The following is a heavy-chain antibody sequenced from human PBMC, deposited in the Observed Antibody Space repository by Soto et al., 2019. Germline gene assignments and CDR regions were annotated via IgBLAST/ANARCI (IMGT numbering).Heavy chain of an antibody. CDR2: INAGNGNT. V-gene: IGHV1-3*01. Sequence: APVEVSCKDSGYTFTSYAMHWVRQAPGQRLEWMGWINAGNGNTKYSQKFQGRVTITRDTSASTAYMELSSLRSEDTAVYYCARWQLVPSYYYYGMDVWGQGTTVTVSS. CDR3: ARWQLVPSYYYYGMDV. J-gene: IGHJ6*02. CDR1: GYTFTSYA. D-gene: IGHD6-6*01.